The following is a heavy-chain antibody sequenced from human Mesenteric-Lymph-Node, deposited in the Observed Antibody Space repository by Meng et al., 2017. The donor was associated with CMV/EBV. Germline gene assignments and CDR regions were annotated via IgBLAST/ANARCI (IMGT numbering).Heavy chain of an antibody. J-gene: IGHJ4*02. Sequence: GESLKISCAASGFTFSSYAMSWVRQAPGKGLEWVSAISGSGGSTYYADSVKGRFTISRDNAKNSLYLQMNSLRAEDTAIYYCARDYSGSGSYYTPAHWGQGTLVTVSS. D-gene: IGHD3-10*01. CDR1: GFTFSSYA. V-gene: IGHV3-23*01. CDR2: ISGSGGST. CDR3: ARDYSGSGSYYTPAH.